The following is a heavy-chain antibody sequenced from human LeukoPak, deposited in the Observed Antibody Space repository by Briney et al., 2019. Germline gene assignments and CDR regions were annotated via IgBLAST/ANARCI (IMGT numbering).Heavy chain of an antibody. CDR2: INHSGST. CDR3: AGRQQLEQIDY. J-gene: IGHJ4*02. V-gene: IGHV4-34*01. Sequence: SETLSLTCAVYGGSFSGYYWSWIRQPPGQGLEWIGEINHSGSTNYNPSLKSRVTISVDTSKNQFSLKLSSVTAADTAVYYCAGRQQLEQIDYWGQGTLVTVSS. CDR1: GGSFSGYY. D-gene: IGHD6-13*01.